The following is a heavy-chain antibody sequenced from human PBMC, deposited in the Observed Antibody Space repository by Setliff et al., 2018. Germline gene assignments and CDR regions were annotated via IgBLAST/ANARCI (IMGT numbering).Heavy chain of an antibody. CDR1: GFTFSSYA. V-gene: IGHV3-30-3*01. J-gene: IGHJ4*02. Sequence: GESLKISCAASGFTFSSYAMHWVRQAPGKGLEWVAVISYDGSNKYYADSVKGRFTISRDNSKNTLYLQMNSLRAEDTAVYYCARDPSPLGATTRFDYWGQGTLVTVSS. CDR3: ARDPSPLGATTRFDY. CDR2: ISYDGSNK. D-gene: IGHD1-26*01.